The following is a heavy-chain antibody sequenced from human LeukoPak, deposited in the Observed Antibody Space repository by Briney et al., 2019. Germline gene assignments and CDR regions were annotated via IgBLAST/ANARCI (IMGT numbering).Heavy chain of an antibody. CDR3: ARAGIQLWQYYFDY. Sequence: GASVKVSCKASGYTFTSYGISWVRQAPGQGLEWMGWISAYNGNTNYAQKLQGRVTMTTDTSTSTAYMELSSLRSEDTAVYYCARAGIQLWQYYFDYWGQGTLVTVSS. CDR1: GYTFTSYG. CDR2: ISAYNGNT. D-gene: IGHD5-18*01. V-gene: IGHV1-18*01. J-gene: IGHJ4*02.